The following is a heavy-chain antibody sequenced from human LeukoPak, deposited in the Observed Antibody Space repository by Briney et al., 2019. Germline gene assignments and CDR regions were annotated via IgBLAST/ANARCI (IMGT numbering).Heavy chain of an antibody. V-gene: IGHV1-2*02. J-gene: IGHJ4*02. CDR3: VRQKIVPGTSQLRTFDA. Sequence: ASVKVSCKASGYTVTDYYIHWVRQAPGQGLEWMGWINPDSGDTYYVQKFQGRVTMTRDTSTSTVYMELSSLRSEDTAVYYCVRQKIVPGTSQLRTFDAWGQGTLVSVSS. CDR1: GYTVTDYY. CDR2: INPDSGDT. D-gene: IGHD2/OR15-2a*01.